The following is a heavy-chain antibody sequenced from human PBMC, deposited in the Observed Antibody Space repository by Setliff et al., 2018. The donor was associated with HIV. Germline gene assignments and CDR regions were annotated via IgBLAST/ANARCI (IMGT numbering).Heavy chain of an antibody. Sequence: GGSLRLSCAASGFSVSNNYMNWVRQAPGKGPEWLSIMYSAGNIYHRDSVKGRFTLSRDNSKNTVYLQVGSLRPDDTAMYYCARSRPYNSALDYWGQGTLVTVSS. J-gene: IGHJ4*02. CDR2: MYSAGNI. V-gene: IGHV3-53*05. CDR1: GFSVSNNY. CDR3: ARSRPYNSALDY. D-gene: IGHD6-25*01.